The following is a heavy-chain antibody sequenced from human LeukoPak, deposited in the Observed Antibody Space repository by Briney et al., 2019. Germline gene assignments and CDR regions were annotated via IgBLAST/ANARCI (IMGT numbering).Heavy chain of an antibody. J-gene: IGHJ4*02. CDR2: MYYSGST. CDR1: GGSITSGSYC. CDR3: ARHTLRAAAGFDY. D-gene: IGHD6-13*01. V-gene: IGHV4-39*01. Sequence: SETLSLTCTVSGGSITSGSYCWGWIRQPPGKGLEWIGTMYYSGSTYYNPSLKSRVTISVDTSKNQFSLKLSSVTAADTAVYYCARHTLRAAAGFDYWGQGTLLTVSS.